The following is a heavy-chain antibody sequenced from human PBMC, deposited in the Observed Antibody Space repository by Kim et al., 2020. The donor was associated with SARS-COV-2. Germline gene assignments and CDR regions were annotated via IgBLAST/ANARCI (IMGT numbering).Heavy chain of an antibody. CDR3: ARVSYYYDSSGYYYGDY. V-gene: IGHV3-48*03. CDR2: ISSSGSTI. Sequence: GGSLRLSCAASGFTFSSYEMNWVRQAPGKGLEWVSYISSSGSTIYYADSVKGRFTISRDNAKNSLYLQMNSLRAEDTAVYYCARVSYYYDSSGYYYGDYWGQGTLVTVSS. D-gene: IGHD3-22*01. CDR1: GFTFSSYE. J-gene: IGHJ4*02.